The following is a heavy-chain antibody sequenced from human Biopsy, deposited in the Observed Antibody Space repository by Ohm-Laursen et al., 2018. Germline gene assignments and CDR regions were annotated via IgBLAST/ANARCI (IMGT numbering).Heavy chain of an antibody. V-gene: IGHV4-59*01. CDR3: ARVRGGFLEWFDY. J-gene: IGHJ5*01. Sequence: SETLSFTCTVSGESMGTYYWTWIRQPPGKGLVWIASIYYSGTTNKNPSLKSRVTISVDTSKRQFYLELSSGTAADTAIYYCARVRGGFLEWFDYWGQGTLITVSS. CDR1: GESMGTYY. D-gene: IGHD3-3*01. CDR2: IYYSGTT.